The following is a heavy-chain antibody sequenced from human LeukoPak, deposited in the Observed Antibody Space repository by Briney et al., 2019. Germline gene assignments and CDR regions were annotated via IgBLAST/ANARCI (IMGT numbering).Heavy chain of an antibody. D-gene: IGHD2-8*02. CDR3: AKDSRFCTGYDCRGDAFDS. Sequence: GGSLRLSCAASGFTFRDYWMSWVRQSPGKGLEWVANIKEDGSQKYDVDSVRGRFTISRDNAKNSLFLQMDSLRAEDTPVYYCAKDSRFCTGYDCRGDAFDSWGQGTMVTVTS. V-gene: IGHV3-7*01. CDR1: GFTFRDYW. J-gene: IGHJ3*02. CDR2: IKEDGSQK.